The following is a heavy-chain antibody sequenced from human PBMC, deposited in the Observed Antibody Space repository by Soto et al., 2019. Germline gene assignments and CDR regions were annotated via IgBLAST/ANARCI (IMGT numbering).Heavy chain of an antibody. CDR2: IIPIFGTA. V-gene: IGHV1-69*13. Sequence: SVKVSCKASGGTFSSYAISWVRQAPGQGLEWMGGIIPIFGTANYAQKFQGRVTITADESTSTAYMELSSLRSEDTAVYYCARERIAARPGYYHYGMDVWGQGTTVTVSS. CDR1: GGTFSSYA. J-gene: IGHJ6*02. D-gene: IGHD6-6*01. CDR3: ARERIAARPGYYHYGMDV.